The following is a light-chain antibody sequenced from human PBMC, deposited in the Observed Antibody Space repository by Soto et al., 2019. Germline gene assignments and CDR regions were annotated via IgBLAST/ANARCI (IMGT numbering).Light chain of an antibody. J-gene: IGKJ3*01. Sequence: DIQMTQSPSTLSASVGDRVTITCRASQSASTWLAWYQQKAGKAPKLLIYAASNLQSGVPARFSGSGSGTDFTLTISSLQPEDFATYYCLQKYFYPFTFGPGTKVDIK. CDR1: QSASTW. V-gene: IGKV1-5*01. CDR3: LQKYFYPFT. CDR2: AAS.